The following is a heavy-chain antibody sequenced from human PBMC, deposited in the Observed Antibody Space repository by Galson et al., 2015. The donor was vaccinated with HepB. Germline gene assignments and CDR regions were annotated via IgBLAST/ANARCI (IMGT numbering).Heavy chain of an antibody. Sequence: LSLTCTVSGGSISSYYWSWIRQPPGKGLEWIGYIYYSGSTNYNPSLKSRVTISVDTSKNQFSLKLSSVTAADTAVYYCASRIGGGWFDPWGQGTLVTVSS. CDR2: IYYSGST. V-gene: IGHV4-59*01. CDR3: ASRIGGGWFDP. CDR1: GGSISSYY. D-gene: IGHD3-16*02. J-gene: IGHJ5*02.